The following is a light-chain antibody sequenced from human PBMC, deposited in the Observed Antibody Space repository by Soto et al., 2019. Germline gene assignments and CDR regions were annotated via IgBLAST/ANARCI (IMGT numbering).Light chain of an antibody. Sequence: VLTQSPGTLSLSPGERATLSCRASQSIASSYFAWYQQRPGQAPRLLIYGASTRATGIPDRFSGSGSGTDFTLTISGLEPGDLAVYYWQQYGRSPFTFGPGTKVEIK. CDR1: QSIASSY. J-gene: IGKJ3*01. CDR3: QQYGRSPFT. V-gene: IGKV3-20*01. CDR2: GAS.